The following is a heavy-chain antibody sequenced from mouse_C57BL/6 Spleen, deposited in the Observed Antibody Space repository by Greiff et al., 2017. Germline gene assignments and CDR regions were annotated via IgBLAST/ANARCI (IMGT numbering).Heavy chain of an antibody. V-gene: IGHV1-85*01. Sequence: VKLQESGPELVKPGASVKLSCKASGYTFTSYDINWVKQRPGKGLEWIGWIYPRDGSTKYNEKFKGKATLTVYTSSSTAYMELHSLTSEDSAVYFCARKLGLDYWGQGTTLTVSS. J-gene: IGHJ2*01. CDR2: IYPRDGST. CDR1: GYTFTSYD. D-gene: IGHD4-1*01. CDR3: ARKLGLDY.